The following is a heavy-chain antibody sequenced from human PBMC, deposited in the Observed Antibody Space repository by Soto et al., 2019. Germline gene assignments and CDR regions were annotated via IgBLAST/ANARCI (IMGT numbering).Heavy chain of an antibody. CDR1: GGTFSSYA. CDR2: IIPMYGPA. Sequence: QVPLVQSGAEVKKPGSSVTVSCKASGGTFSSYAIHWVRQAPGQGLEWMGGIIPMYGPAKYAQRFQGRVTLTADESTNTVYMELTSLTSQDTAVYYCARVTSMVRGVIDNGFDPWGHGTLVTVSS. CDR3: ARVTSMVRGVIDNGFDP. V-gene: IGHV1-69*01. J-gene: IGHJ5*02. D-gene: IGHD3-10*01.